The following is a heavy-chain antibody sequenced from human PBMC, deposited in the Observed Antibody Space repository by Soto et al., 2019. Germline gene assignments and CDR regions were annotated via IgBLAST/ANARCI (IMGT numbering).Heavy chain of an antibody. D-gene: IGHD1-7*01. CDR1: GYTFTSYG. CDR3: ARVPVITGTTGYYYYGMDV. Sequence: QVQLVQSGAEVKKPGASVKVSCKASGYTFTSYGISWVRQAPGQGLEWMGWISAYNGNTNYAQKLQGRVTMTTDTSTSTAYMELRSVRSDDTAVYYCARVPVITGTTGYYYYGMDVWGQGTTVTVSS. V-gene: IGHV1-18*04. CDR2: ISAYNGNT. J-gene: IGHJ6*02.